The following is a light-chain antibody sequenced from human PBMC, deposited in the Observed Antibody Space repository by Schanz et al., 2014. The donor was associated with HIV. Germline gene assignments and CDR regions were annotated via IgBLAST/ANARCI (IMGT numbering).Light chain of an antibody. Sequence: DIQMTQSPSTLSASVGDRVTITCRASQNIGSWLAWYQQKPGKAPKLLIYDVSTLQGGVPSRFSGSGSGTAFTLTISCLQSEDFATYYCQQCHTSPLTFGGGTKVEIK. CDR1: QNIGSW. CDR3: QQCHTSPLT. CDR2: DVS. V-gene: IGKV1-5*01. J-gene: IGKJ4*01.